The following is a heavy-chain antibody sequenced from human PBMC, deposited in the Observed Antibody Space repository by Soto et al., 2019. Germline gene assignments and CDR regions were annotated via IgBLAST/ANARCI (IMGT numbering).Heavy chain of an antibody. J-gene: IGHJ6*02. V-gene: IGHV3-48*03. Sequence: PGGSLRLSCAASGVTSSSYEMNWVRQAPGKGMEWVSYISSSGSITHYADPGKGRFTISRDNARNSLSLQMNSLRGEDTAVYYCAGRDGHNRRKAPYYYYYYGVGVWGRGTTVTVSS. D-gene: IGHD2-15*01. CDR3: AGRDGHNRRKAPYYYYYYGVGV. CDR2: ISSSGSIT. CDR1: GVTSSSYE.